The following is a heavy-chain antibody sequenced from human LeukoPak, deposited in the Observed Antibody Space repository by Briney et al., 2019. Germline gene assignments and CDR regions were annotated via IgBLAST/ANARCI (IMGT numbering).Heavy chain of an antibody. Sequence: GGPLRLSCVASGFTFSSYSMTWVRQTPEKGLEWVADISSSVGSTYYADSVKRRFTISIDNSKNTLYLQMNNLGAADTAVYYCAKNPNRSGWYQDYWGQGTLVIVSS. CDR3: AKNPNRSGWYQDY. J-gene: IGHJ4*02. D-gene: IGHD6-19*01. CDR1: GFTFSSYS. V-gene: IGHV3-23*01. CDR2: ISSSVGST.